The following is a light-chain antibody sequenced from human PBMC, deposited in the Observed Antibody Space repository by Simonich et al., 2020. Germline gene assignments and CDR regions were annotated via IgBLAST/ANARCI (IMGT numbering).Light chain of an antibody. CDR3: SSYTSSSTVV. CDR2: DVS. CDR1: SSDVVGYHY. Sequence: QSALTQPASVSGSPGQSITISCTGTSSDVVGYHYVSWYQQHPGKAPKLMIYDVSNRPSGVSNSFSGSKSGNTASLTSSGLQAEDEADYYCSSYTSSSTVVFGGGTKLTVL. J-gene: IGLJ2*01. V-gene: IGLV2-14*03.